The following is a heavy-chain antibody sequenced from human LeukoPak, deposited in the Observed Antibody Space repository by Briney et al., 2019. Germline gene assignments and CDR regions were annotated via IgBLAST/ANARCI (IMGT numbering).Heavy chain of an antibody. D-gene: IGHD3-22*01. J-gene: IGHJ5*02. Sequence: SETLSLTCAVYGGSFSGYYWSWIRQPPGKGLEWIGYIYYSGSTNYNPSLKSRVTISVDTSKNQFSLKLSSVTAADTAVYYCARDIVDYYDSSGYYYHGWFDPWGQGTLVTVSS. CDR3: ARDIVDYYDSSGYYYHGWFDP. V-gene: IGHV4-59*01. CDR1: GGSFSGYY. CDR2: IYYSGST.